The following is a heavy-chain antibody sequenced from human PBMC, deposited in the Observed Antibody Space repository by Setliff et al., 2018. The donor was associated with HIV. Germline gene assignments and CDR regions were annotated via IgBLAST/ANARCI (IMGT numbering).Heavy chain of an antibody. CDR3: ARHRMAAGTPNAFDI. CDR1: GGSISSYY. V-gene: IGHV4-4*08. J-gene: IGHJ3*02. D-gene: IGHD2-8*01. CDR2: IYTSGST. Sequence: GTLSLTCTVSGGSISSYYWSWLRQPPGKGLEWIGYIYTSGSTNYNPALKSRVTISVDTSKNQFSLKLSSVTAADTAVYYCARHRMAAGTPNAFDIWGQGTMVTVSS.